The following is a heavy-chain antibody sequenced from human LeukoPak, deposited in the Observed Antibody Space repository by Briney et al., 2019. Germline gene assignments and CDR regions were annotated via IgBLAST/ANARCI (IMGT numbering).Heavy chain of an antibody. D-gene: IGHD2-2*01. CDR3: ARGGVVPAAGPDY. J-gene: IGHJ4*02. Sequence: ASVKVSCKASGYTFTSYGISWVRQAPGQGLEWMGIINPTGGNTNYAQKFQGGVTMTRDTSTSTVYMELSSLRSEDTAVYYCARGGVVPAAGPDYWGQGTLVTVSS. CDR1: GYTFTSYG. CDR2: INPTGGNT. V-gene: IGHV1-46*01.